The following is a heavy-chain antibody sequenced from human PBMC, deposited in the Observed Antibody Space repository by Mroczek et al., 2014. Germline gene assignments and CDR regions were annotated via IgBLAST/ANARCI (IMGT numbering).Heavy chain of an antibody. D-gene: IGHD6-13*01. Sequence: NPNSGNTGYAQKFQGRVTMTRNTSISTAYMELSSLRSEDTAVYYCARARIAADYAFDIWGQGTMVTVSS. CDR2: NPNSGNT. CDR3: ARARIAADYAFDI. V-gene: IGHV1-8*01. J-gene: IGHJ3*02.